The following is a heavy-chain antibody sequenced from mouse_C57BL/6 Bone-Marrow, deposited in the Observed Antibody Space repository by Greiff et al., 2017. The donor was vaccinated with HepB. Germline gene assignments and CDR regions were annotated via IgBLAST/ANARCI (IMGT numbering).Heavy chain of an antibody. Sequence: QVQLQQSGPGLVQPSQSLSITCTVSGFSLTSYGVHWVRQSPGKGLEWLGVIWRGGSTDYNAAFMSRLSITKDNSKSQVFFKMNSLQADDTAIYYCAKPGSTQYYYAMDYWGQGTSVTVSS. V-gene: IGHV2-5*01. CDR3: AKPGSTQYYYAMDY. J-gene: IGHJ4*01. CDR1: GFSLTSYG. D-gene: IGHD1-1*01. CDR2: IWRGGST.